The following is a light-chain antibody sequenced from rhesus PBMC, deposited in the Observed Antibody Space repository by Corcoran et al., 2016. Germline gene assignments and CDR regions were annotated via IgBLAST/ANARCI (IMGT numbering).Light chain of an antibody. Sequence: IQMTQSPSSVSASVGDRVTITCRASQGIASYLAWYQQKPGKAPNLLIFYATTLQSGVPSRFSGSGSGTEFILPLSSLQPEDFAAYFCQQYYSLPTFGGGTKVEIQ. CDR1: QGIASY. V-gene: IGKV1-25*01. CDR2: YAT. CDR3: QQYYSLPT. J-gene: IGKJ4*01.